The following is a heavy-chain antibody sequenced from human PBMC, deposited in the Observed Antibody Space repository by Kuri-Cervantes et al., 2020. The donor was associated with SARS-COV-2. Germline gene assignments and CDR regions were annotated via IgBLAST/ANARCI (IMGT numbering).Heavy chain of an antibody. J-gene: IGHJ6*02. V-gene: IGHV3-48*02. D-gene: IGHD3-10*01. CDR2: ISSSSSTI. CDR1: AFTFSSYA. Sequence: GGSLRLSCAASAFTFSSYAMHWVRQAPGKGLEWVSYISSSSSTIYYADSVKGRFTISRDNAKNSLYLQMNSLRDEDTAVYYCARGGVSMVRGGYYYYYYGMDVWGQGTTVTVSS. CDR3: ARGGVSMVRGGYYYYYYGMDV.